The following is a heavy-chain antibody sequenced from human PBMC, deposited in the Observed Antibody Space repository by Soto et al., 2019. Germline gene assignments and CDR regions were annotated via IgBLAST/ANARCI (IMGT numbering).Heavy chain of an antibody. D-gene: IGHD4-17*01. V-gene: IGHV4-39*07. J-gene: IGHJ6*02. CDR2: IFYSGST. Sequence: SETLCVTCTVSGGSISSSSYYWGWIRQPPGKGLEWIGSIFYSGSTYYNPSLKSRVTISVDTSKNQFSLKLSSVTAADTAVYYCARDGGDYDYGMDVWGQGTTVTVSS. CDR3: ARDGGDYDYGMDV. CDR1: GGSISSSSYY.